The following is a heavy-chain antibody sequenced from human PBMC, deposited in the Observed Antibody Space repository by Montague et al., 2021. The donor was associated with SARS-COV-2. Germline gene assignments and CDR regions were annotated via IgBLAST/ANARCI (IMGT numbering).Heavy chain of an antibody. CDR3: ARERRVVATGSHYGMDV. V-gene: IGHV3-11*05. J-gene: IGHJ6*02. Sequence: YLRLSCPASGFTFSDNYMSWIRQAPGKGLEWVSYISSSSRDIKYADSVKGRFTISRDNVESSLYLQMNSLRGEDTAVYYCARERRVVATGSHYGMDVWGPGTTVIVSS. D-gene: IGHD5-12*01. CDR2: ISSSSRDI. CDR1: GFTFSDNY.